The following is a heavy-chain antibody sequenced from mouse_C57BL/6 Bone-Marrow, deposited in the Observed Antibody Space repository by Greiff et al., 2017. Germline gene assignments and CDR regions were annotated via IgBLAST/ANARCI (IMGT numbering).Heavy chain of an antibody. J-gene: IGHJ4*01. V-gene: IGHV1-59*01. CDR3: ARGGLLPYYYAMDY. Sequence: QVQLQQPGAELVRPGTSVKLSCKASGYTFTSYWMHWVKQRPGQGLEWIGVIDPSDSYTNYNQKFKGKATLTVDTSSSTAYMQLSSLASEDSAVYYCARGGLLPYYYAMDYWGQGTSVTVSS. CDR2: IDPSDSYT. CDR1: GYTFTSYW. D-gene: IGHD2-3*01.